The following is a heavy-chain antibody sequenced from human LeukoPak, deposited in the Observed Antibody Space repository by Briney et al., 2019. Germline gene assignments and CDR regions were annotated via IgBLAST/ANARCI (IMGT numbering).Heavy chain of an antibody. CDR3: ARERQDTILHSGAFDI. J-gene: IGHJ3*02. Sequence: GGSLRLSCAASGSTFVTNFMHWVRQPPGKGLEWVAEIASDGSQTLYVKSVKGRLSLSRANSKNTLYLQMNSLRAEDTAVYFCARERQDTILHSGAFDIWGQGTMVTVSS. CDR1: GSTFVTNF. V-gene: IGHV3-30-3*01. CDR2: IASDGSQT. D-gene: IGHD2-21*01.